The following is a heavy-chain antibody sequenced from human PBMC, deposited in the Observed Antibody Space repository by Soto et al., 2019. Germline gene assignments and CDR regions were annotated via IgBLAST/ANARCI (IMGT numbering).Heavy chain of an antibody. J-gene: IGHJ3*02. CDR1: GFTFSSYG. CDR2: ISYDGSNK. Sequence: PGGSLRLSCAASGFTFSSYGMHWVRQAPGKGLEWVAVISYDGSNKYYAESVKGRFTISRDNSKNTLYLQMNSLRAEDTAVYYCAKANREDTLGAFDIWGQGTMVTVSS. CDR3: AKANREDTLGAFDI. D-gene: IGHD1-26*01. V-gene: IGHV3-30*18.